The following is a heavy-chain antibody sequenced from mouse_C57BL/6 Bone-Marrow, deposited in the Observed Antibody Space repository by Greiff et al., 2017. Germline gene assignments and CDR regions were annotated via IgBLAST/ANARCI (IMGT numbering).Heavy chain of an antibody. CDR1: GFTFSSYA. CDR3: ARERYDYYAMDY. D-gene: IGHD2-10*02. Sequence: EVKLMESGGGLVKPGGSLKLSCAASGFTFSSYAMSWVRQTPEKRLEWVATISDGGSYPSYPDNVKGRFTISRDNAKNNLYLQMSHLKSEDTAMYYCARERYDYYAMDYWGQGTSVTVAS. V-gene: IGHV5-4*01. CDR2: ISDGGSYP. J-gene: IGHJ4*01.